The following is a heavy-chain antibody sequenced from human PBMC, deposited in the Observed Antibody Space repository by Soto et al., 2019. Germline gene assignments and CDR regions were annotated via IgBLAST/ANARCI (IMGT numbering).Heavy chain of an antibody. V-gene: IGHV4-39*01. Sequence: PSETLSLTCTVSGGSISSYSYHWAWIRQPPGTGLESIGNFYSGGRTYYNPSLTSRITINPDTSKNQFSLQLNSVTPEDTAVYYCARGAAAGSWFDPWGQGTLVTVSS. J-gene: IGHJ5*02. CDR3: ARGAAAGSWFDP. D-gene: IGHD6-13*01. CDR1: GGSISSYSYH. CDR2: FYSGGRT.